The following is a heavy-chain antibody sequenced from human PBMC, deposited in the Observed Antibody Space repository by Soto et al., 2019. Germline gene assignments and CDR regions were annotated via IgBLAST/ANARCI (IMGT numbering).Heavy chain of an antibody. J-gene: IGHJ3*01. Sequence: EVQLVESGGGSVQPGGSLRLSCAASGFTFSTFSMNWVRQAPGRGLEWISYISGGGRPISYADSVKGRFTISRDNAKNSLYLQMDSLTDEDTAVYYCARDGGPHRTNGVWGQGTMVTVSS. CDR3: ARDGGPHRTNGV. CDR1: GFTFSTFS. V-gene: IGHV3-48*02. CDR2: ISGGGRPI. D-gene: IGHD2-8*01.